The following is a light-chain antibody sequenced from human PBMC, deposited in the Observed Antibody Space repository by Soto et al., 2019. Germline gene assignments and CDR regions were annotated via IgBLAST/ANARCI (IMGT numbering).Light chain of an antibody. V-gene: IGKV1-17*03. CDR2: AAS. CDR3: LQHNGYPFT. J-gene: IGKJ3*01. CDR1: QDIGNS. Sequence: DIQMTQSPSAVSASVGDRVTITCRASQDIGNSLAWFQQKPGKVPERLIYAASTLQSGVPSRFSGSRSGTEFTLTISSLQPGDFASYYCLQHNGYPFTFGPGTKVD.